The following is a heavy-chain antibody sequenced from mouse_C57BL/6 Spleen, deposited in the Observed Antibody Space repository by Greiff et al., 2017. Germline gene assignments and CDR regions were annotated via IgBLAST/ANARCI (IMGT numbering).Heavy chain of an antibody. Sequence: QVQLQQSGAELVKPGASVKISCKASGYAFSSYWMNWVKQRPGKGLEWIGQIYPRDGDTNYNGKFKGKATLTADKSSITAYMQLSSLTSEDSAVYFCARGGLGGYFDYGGQGTTLTVSS. V-gene: IGHV1-80*01. CDR2: IYPRDGDT. D-gene: IGHD1-1*02. J-gene: IGHJ2*01. CDR1: GYAFSSYW. CDR3: ARGGLGGYFDY.